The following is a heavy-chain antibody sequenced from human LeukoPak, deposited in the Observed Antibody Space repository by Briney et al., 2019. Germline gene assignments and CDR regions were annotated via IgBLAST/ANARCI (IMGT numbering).Heavy chain of an antibody. D-gene: IGHD4-17*01. J-gene: IGHJ4*02. Sequence: PSETLSLTCTVSGGSISSYYWSWIRQPPGKGLEWIGYIYYSGSTNYNPSLKSRVTISVDTSKNQFSLKLSSVTAADPAVYYCARVYGDYVLDYWGQGTLVTVSS. CDR3: ARVYGDYVLDY. CDR1: GGSISSYY. CDR2: IYYSGST. V-gene: IGHV4-59*01.